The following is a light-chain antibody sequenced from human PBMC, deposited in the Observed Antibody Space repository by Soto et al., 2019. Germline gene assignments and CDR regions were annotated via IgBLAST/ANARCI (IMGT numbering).Light chain of an antibody. V-gene: IGLV2-8*01. CDR3: CSYGGGNNFYV. Sequence: QSALTQPXXASGSPGQSXXXSCTGTSSDIGXXXYVSWYQHLXDKAPKLILYEVGKRPSGVPDRFSGSKSGNTASLTVSGLQAEDEGDYYCCSYGGGNNFYVFGTGTKLTVL. J-gene: IGLJ1*01. CDR1: SSDIGXXXY. CDR2: EVG.